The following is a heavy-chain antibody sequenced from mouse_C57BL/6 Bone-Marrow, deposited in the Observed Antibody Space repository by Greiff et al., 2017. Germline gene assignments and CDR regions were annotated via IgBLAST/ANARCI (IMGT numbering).Heavy chain of an antibody. J-gene: IGHJ4*01. V-gene: IGHV1-26*01. D-gene: IGHD1-1*01. CDR3: ASYGSSYEAMDY. CDR2: INPNNGGT. Sequence: VQLQQSGPELVKPGASVKISCKASGYTFTDYYMNWVKQSHGKSLEWIGDINPNNGGTSYNQKFKGKATLTVDKSSSTAYMELRRLTSEDSAVYYCASYGSSYEAMDYWGQGTSVTVSS. CDR1: GYTFTDYY.